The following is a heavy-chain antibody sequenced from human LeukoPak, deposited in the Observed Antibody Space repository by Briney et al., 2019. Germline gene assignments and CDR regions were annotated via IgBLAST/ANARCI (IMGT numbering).Heavy chain of an antibody. CDR2: IYYSGSS. CDR3: ARVVLDGYNYEGCYFDY. CDR1: GGSVSSGSYY. V-gene: IGHV4-61*01. Sequence: SETLSLTCTVSGGSVSSGSYYWSWVRQPPGKGLEWIGFIYYSGSSNYNPSLKSRVTMSVDTSKNQFSLRLSSVTAADTAVYYCARVVLDGYNYEGCYFDYWGQGTLVTVSS. D-gene: IGHD5-24*01. J-gene: IGHJ4*02.